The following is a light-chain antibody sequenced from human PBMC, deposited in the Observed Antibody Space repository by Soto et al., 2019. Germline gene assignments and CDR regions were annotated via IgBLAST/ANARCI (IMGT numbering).Light chain of an antibody. CDR3: HQYGTSPRT. J-gene: IGKJ2*01. V-gene: IGKV3-20*01. CDR1: QSVSTNY. Sequence: PGARATLSCRASQSVSTNYLAWYQQKPGQAPRLLIYGTSSRATDIPDRFSASGSGTDFTLTISRLEPEDFAVYYCHQYGTSPRTFGQGTKLEIK. CDR2: GTS.